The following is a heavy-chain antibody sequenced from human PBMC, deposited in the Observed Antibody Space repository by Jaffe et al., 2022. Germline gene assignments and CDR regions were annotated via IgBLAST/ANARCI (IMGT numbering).Heavy chain of an antibody. CDR2: ISSSGSTI. CDR1: GFTFSSYE. V-gene: IGHV3-48*03. Sequence: EVQLVESGGGLVQPGGSLRLSCAASGFTFSSYEMNWVRQAPGKGLEWVSYISSSGSTIYYADSVKGRFTISRDNAKNSLYLQMNSLRAEDTAVYYCARDGQKSSEHDAFDIWGQGTMVTVSS. J-gene: IGHJ3*02. CDR3: ARDGQKSSEHDAFDI.